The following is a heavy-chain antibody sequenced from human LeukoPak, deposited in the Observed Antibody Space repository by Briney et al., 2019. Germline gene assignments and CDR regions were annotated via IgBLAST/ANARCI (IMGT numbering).Heavy chain of an antibody. CDR2: IKSKTDGGTK. CDR3: TTVGYASITAA. D-gene: IGHD2-8*01. V-gene: IGHV3-15*01. CDR1: GVTFSDAW. Sequence: GGSLRLSCAASGVTFSDAWMSWVRQAPGKGLERVGRIKSKTDGGTKDYAAPVKGRFAILRDDSKNTLYLQMNSLKTEDTAVYYCTTVGYASITAAWGQGTLVTVSS. J-gene: IGHJ5*02.